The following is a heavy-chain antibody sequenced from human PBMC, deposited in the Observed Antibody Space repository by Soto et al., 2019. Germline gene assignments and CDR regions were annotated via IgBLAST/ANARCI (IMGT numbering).Heavy chain of an antibody. V-gene: IGHV3-7*01. D-gene: IGHD3-16*01. CDR2: IKQDGSEK. CDR1: GFTFSSYW. CDR3: AREVIWWRVRFDP. Sequence: EVQLVESGGGLVQPGGSLRLSCAASGFTFSSYWMSWVRQAPGKGLEWVANIKQDGSEKYYVDSVKGRFTISRDNAKNSLYLQMNSLRAEDTAVYYCAREVIWWRVRFDPWGQGTLVTVSS. J-gene: IGHJ5*02.